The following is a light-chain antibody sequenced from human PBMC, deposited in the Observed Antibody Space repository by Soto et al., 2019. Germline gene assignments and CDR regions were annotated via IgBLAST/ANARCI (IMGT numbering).Light chain of an antibody. Sequence: EVVLAQSPGTLSLFPGERATLSCRASQSVGSSFLAWYQQKPGQAPRLLIYGTSTRATGIPDRFSGGGSGTDFTLTITRLEPEDFAVYFCQQYGSSPITFGQGTRLDMK. J-gene: IGKJ5*01. CDR1: QSVGSSF. V-gene: IGKV3-20*01. CDR2: GTS. CDR3: QQYGSSPIT.